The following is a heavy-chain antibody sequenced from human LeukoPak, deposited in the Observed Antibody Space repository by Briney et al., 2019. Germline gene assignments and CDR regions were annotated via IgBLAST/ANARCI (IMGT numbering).Heavy chain of an antibody. CDR2: IYYSGST. J-gene: IGHJ4*02. CDR1: GGSISSYY. D-gene: IGHD1-26*01. CDR3: ARDIVGGGD. Sequence: PSETLSLTCTVSGGSISSYYWSWIRQPPGKGLEWIGYIYYSGSTNYNPSLKSRVTISVDTPKNQFSLKLSSVTAADTAVYYCARDIVGGGDWGQGTLVTVSS. V-gene: IGHV4-59*01.